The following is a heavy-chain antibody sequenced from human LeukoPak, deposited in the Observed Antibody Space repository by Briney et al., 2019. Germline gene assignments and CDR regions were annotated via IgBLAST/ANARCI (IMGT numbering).Heavy chain of an antibody. D-gene: IGHD5-12*01. J-gene: IGHJ6*03. CDR1: GFSFSNYW. Sequence: GGSLRLSCAASGFSFSNYWMTWVRQAPGKGLEWVANIKQDGSEEYCVDSVKGRFTISRDNAKNSLYMQMNSLRAEDTAVYYCARYRGGNYYYYYMDVWGKGTTVTVSS. CDR2: IKQDGSEE. CDR3: ARYRGGNYYYYYMDV. V-gene: IGHV3-7*01.